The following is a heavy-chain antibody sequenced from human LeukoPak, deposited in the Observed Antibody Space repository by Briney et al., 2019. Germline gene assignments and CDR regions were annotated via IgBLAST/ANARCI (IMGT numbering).Heavy chain of an antibody. CDR1: GGSFSSYY. Sequence: PSETLSLTCTVSGGSFSSYYWSWIRQPPGKGLEWIGYIYYSGSTNYNPSLKSRVTISVDTSKNQFSLKLSSVTAADTAVYYCARELRYFDWLYEHYYFDYWGQGTLVTVSS. CDR2: IYYSGST. V-gene: IGHV4-59*01. CDR3: ARELRYFDWLYEHYYFDY. D-gene: IGHD3-9*01. J-gene: IGHJ4*02.